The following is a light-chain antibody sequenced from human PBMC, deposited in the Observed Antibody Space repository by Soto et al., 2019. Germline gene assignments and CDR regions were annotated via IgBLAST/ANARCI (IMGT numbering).Light chain of an antibody. CDR3: SSHTTSNTQV. CDR1: SSDIGGYNY. Sequence: QSALTQPATVSGSPGQSITISCTGTSSDIGGYNYVSWYQQHPGNPPKLMIYEVSNRPSGVSNRFSGSKSGNTASLTISGLQAEDEADYYCSSHTTSNTQVFGGGTKLTVL. J-gene: IGLJ3*02. V-gene: IGLV2-14*01. CDR2: EVS.